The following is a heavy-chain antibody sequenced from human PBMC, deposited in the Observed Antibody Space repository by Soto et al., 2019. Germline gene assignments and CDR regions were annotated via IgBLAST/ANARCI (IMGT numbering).Heavy chain of an antibody. D-gene: IGHD1-1*01. CDR1: GDSIRSTNW. CDR3: ARGETQQHRDH. J-gene: IGHJ4*02. Sequence: QVQLQESGPGLVKPAGTLALTCAVSGDSIRSTNWWSWVRQSPGKGLEWIGEIHHSGSTKYNPSLKRRVIISVDKSKNQFSLMLSSVTAADTAVYYCARGETQQHRDHWGQGTLVTVSS. CDR2: IHHSGST. V-gene: IGHV4-4*02.